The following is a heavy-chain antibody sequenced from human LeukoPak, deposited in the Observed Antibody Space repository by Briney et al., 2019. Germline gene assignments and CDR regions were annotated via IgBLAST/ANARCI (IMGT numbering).Heavy chain of an antibody. Sequence: ETLSLTCTVSGGSISSSSYYWGWIRQPPGKGLEWIGSIYYSGSTYYNPSLKSRVTISVDTSKNQFSLKLSSVTAADTAVYYCARADSSGYYFDYWGQGTLVTVSS. J-gene: IGHJ4*02. CDR2: IYYSGST. CDR3: ARADSSGYYFDY. CDR1: GGSISSSSYY. D-gene: IGHD3-22*01. V-gene: IGHV4-39*07.